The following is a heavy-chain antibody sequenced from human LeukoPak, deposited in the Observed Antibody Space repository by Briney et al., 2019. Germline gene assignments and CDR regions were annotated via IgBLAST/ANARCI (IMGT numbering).Heavy chain of an antibody. V-gene: IGHV3-23*01. J-gene: IGHJ4*02. D-gene: IGHD1-7*01. CDR2: ISGSGVST. CDR1: GFTLSSYA. CDR3: AKDERNWNYNLASQTYD. Sequence: PGGSLRLSCAASGFTLSSYAMHWVRQAPGKGLEWVSAISGSGVSTYYADSVKGRFTVSRDNSKNTLYLQMSSLRAEDTAVYYCAKDERNWNYNLASQTYDWGQGTLVTVSS.